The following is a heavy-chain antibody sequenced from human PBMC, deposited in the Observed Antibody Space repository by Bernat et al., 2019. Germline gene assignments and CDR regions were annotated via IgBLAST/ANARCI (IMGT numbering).Heavy chain of an antibody. CDR2: IIPIFVTA. CDR1: GGTFSSYA. D-gene: IGHD1-26*01. J-gene: IGHJ3*02. V-gene: IGHV1-69*06. Sequence: QVQLVQSGAEVKKPGSSVKVSCKASGGTFSSYAISWVRQAPGQGLEWMGGIIPIFVTANYAQKFQGRVKNNTCKSTSTAYIELSNLRSEDTAVYYWERDSKLDDDFDIWGEGRKVTVAS. CDR3: ERDSKLDDDFDI.